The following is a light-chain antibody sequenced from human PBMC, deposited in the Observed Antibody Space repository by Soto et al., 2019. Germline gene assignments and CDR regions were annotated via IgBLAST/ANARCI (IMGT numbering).Light chain of an antibody. CDR1: QSISIW. CDR3: QQYNSFRA. CDR2: DAS. Sequence: DIQMTQSPSTLSASVGDTVTITCRARQSISIWLAWYQQKPGKAPKLLIYDASILESGVPSRFSGSGSGTEFTLTISSLQPDDFATYYCQQYNSFRAFGQGTKGDIK. J-gene: IGKJ1*01. V-gene: IGKV1-5*01.